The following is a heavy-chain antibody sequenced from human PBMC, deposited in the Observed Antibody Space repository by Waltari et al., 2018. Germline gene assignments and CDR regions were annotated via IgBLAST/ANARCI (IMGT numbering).Heavy chain of an antibody. J-gene: IGHJ6*02. CDR3: ATGKLPRSIDYYYYGMDV. V-gene: IGHV1-69*13. Sequence: QVQLVQSGAEVKKPGSSVKVSCKASGGTFSSYAISWVRQAPGPGLEWMGGIIPIFGTANYAQKFQGRVTITADESTSTAYMELSSLRSEDTAVYYCATGKLPRSIDYYYYGMDVWGQGTTVTVSS. CDR2: IIPIFGTA. D-gene: IGHD1-26*01. CDR1: GGTFSSYA.